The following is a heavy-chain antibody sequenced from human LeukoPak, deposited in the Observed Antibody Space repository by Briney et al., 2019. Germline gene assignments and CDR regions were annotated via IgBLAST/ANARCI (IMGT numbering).Heavy chain of an antibody. CDR3: ARDPLNGDHFDY. V-gene: IGHV6-1*01. Sequence: SQTLSLTCAISGDSVSSNSAAWNWIRQSPSRGLEWLGRTYYRRSKWYNDYAGSMRSRITIDPDTSKNQFSLHLNSVTPEDTAVYYCARDPLNGDHFDYWGQGTLVTVSS. CDR2: TYYRRSKWYN. D-gene: IGHD2-21*01. J-gene: IGHJ4*02. CDR1: GDSVSSNSAA.